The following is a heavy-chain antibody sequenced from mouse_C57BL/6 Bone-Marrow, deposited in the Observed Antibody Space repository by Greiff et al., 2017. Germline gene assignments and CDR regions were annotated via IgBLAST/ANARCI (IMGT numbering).Heavy chain of an antibody. Sequence: VQLQQSGPELVKPGASVKIPCKASGYTFTDYNMDWVKQSHGKSLEWIGDINPNNGGTIYNQKFKGKATLTVDKSSSTAYMELRSLKSEDTAVYYCARADYYGSSYGAYWGQGTLVTVSA. CDR1: GYTFTDYN. CDR2: INPNNGGT. V-gene: IGHV1-18*01. D-gene: IGHD1-1*01. J-gene: IGHJ3*01. CDR3: ARADYYGSSYGAY.